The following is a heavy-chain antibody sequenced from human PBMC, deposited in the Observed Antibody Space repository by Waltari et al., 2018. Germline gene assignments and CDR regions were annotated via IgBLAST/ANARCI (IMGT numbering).Heavy chain of an antibody. Sequence: QVQLQESGPGLVKPSETLSLTCTVSGGSISSYYWSWIRQPPGKGLEWIGAIYYSGSTNYNPSLKSRVTISVDTSKNQFSLKLSSVTAADTAVYYCARYQGLWSAYYFDYWGQGTLVTVSS. J-gene: IGHJ4*02. V-gene: IGHV4-59*01. D-gene: IGHD2-21*01. CDR2: IYYSGST. CDR3: ARYQGLWSAYYFDY. CDR1: GGSISSYY.